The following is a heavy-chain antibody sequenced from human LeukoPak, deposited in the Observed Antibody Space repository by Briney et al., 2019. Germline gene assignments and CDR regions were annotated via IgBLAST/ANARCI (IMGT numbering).Heavy chain of an antibody. CDR1: GGAFSGYH. J-gene: IGHJ4*02. V-gene: IGHV4-59*10. Sequence: SETLSLTCAVYGGAFSGYHWGWVREPPREGLEGIGRIYSSGSTNYNPSLKSRVTMSVETSKNQFSLKLSSVTAADTAVYYCARGFGGVIDFDYWGQGTLVTVSS. D-gene: IGHD3-16*02. CDR3: ARGFGGVIDFDY. CDR2: IYSSGST.